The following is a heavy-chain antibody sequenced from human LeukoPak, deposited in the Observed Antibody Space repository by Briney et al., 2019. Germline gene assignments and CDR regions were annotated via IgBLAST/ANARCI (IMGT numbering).Heavy chain of an antibody. CDR3: ARKDYQKSAAFDI. Sequence: GGSLRLSCAVSGFTVSSNYMSWVRQAPGKGLEWVSVIYSGGSTYYADSVKGRFTISRDNSKNTLYLQMNSLRAEDTAVYYCARKDYQKSAAFDIWGQGTMVTVSS. CDR1: GFTVSSNY. V-gene: IGHV3-53*01. J-gene: IGHJ3*02. D-gene: IGHD4-11*01. CDR2: IYSGGST.